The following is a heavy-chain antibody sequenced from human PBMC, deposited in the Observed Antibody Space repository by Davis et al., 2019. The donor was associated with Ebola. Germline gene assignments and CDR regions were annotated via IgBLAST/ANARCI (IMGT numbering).Heavy chain of an antibody. CDR1: RFTFSRYS. V-gene: IGHV3-7*01. Sequence: GGSLRLSCAASRFTFSRYSMNWVRQAPGKGLEWVANIKQDGSEKNYVDSVKGRFTISRDNDKNSLSLQMNGLRAEDTAVYYCARGPSTGNPFTYWGQGTLVTVSS. CDR2: IKQDGSEK. CDR3: ARGPSTGNPFTY. J-gene: IGHJ4*02. D-gene: IGHD4-23*01.